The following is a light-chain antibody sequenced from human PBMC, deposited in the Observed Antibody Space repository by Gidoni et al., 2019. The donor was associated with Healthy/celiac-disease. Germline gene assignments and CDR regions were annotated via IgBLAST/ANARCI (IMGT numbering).Light chain of an antibody. CDR3: SAWDSSLSALV. Sequence: QAGLTQPPAVSKGLRQTATLTCTGNSNNVGNQGAAWLQQHQGHPPKLLSYRNNNRPSGISERFSASRSGNTASLTITVLQPEDEADYYCSAWDSSLSALVFGGGTKLTVL. V-gene: IGLV10-54*04. CDR2: RNN. J-gene: IGLJ2*01. CDR1: SNNVGNQG.